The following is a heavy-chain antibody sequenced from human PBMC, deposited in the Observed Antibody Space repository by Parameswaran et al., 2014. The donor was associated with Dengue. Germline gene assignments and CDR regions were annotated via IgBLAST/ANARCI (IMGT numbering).Heavy chain of an antibody. CDR2: INHSGST. CDR3: ARGIPFGVVIAIRGPYWYFDL. J-gene: IGHJ2*01. Sequence: VRQAPGKGLEWIGEINHSGSTNYNPSLKSRVTISVDTSKNQFSLKLSSVTAADTAVYYCARGIPFGVVIAIRGPYWYFDLWGRGTLVTVSS. V-gene: IGHV4-34*01. D-gene: IGHD2-21*01.